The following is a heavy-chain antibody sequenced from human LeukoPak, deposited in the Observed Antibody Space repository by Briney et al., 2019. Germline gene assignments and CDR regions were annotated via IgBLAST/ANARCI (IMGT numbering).Heavy chain of an antibody. CDR3: ARSGYYHYYGLAV. D-gene: IGHD6-13*01. Sequence: PGGSLRLSCVASGFTFSSYDLHWVRQTTGKGLEWVSAIGTADNTFYPDSVKGRFTISRDDAKNSLYLQMSNLRVGDTAVYYCARSGYYHYYGLAVWGQGTTVTVSS. J-gene: IGHJ6*02. CDR1: GFTFSSYD. CDR2: IGTADNT. V-gene: IGHV3-13*04.